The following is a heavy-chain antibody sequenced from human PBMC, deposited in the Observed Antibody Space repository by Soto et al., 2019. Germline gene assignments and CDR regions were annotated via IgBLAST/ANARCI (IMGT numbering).Heavy chain of an antibody. V-gene: IGHV3-7*01. CDR3: VREDLHRFDS. CDR1: GFMFSAYW. D-gene: IGHD3-3*01. CDR2: ISGGASDK. Sequence: EVQLVKSGGRLVQPGGSLRLSCAASGFMFSAYWMSWVRQDPGKGLEWVATISGGASDKFYVDSVKGRFTISRDDSKNTLYLQMNSLRDEDTAVYYCVREDLHRFDSWGQGTLVTVSS. J-gene: IGHJ4*02.